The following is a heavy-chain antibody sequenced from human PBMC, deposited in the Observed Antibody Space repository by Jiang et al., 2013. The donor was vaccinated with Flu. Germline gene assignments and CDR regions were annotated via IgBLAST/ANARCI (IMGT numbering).Heavy chain of an antibody. J-gene: IGHJ4*02. CDR1: GGSISSYY. D-gene: IGHD1-14*01. V-gene: IGHV4-59*01. CDR3: ARHPSAGTGILGY. Sequence: PGLVKPSETLSLTCTVSGGSISSYYWSWIRQPPGKRLEWIGYIFYSGTTNYNPSLKSRVTISVDMSKNQFSLKLSSVTAADTAVYYCARHPSAGTGILGYWGQGTLVTVSS. CDR2: IFYSGTT.